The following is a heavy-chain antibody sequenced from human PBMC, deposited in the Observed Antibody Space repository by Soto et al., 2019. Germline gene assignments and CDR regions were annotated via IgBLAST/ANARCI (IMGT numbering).Heavy chain of an antibody. V-gene: IGHV3-21*01. CDR3: ARPTTGYGFDY. Sequence: PGGSLRLSCAASGFTFSSYSMNWVRQAPGKGLEWVTSISSSSSYIYYADSVKSRFTISRDNAKNSLYLQMNSLKAEDTAVDYCARPTTGYGFDYWGQGTLVTVSS. J-gene: IGHJ4*02. CDR2: ISSSSSYI. CDR1: GFTFSSYS. D-gene: IGHD4-17*01.